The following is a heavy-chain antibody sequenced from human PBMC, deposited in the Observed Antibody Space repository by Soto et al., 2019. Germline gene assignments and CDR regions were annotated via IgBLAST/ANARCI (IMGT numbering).Heavy chain of an antibody. J-gene: IGHJ6*02. CDR1: GGTFRSYS. V-gene: IGHV1-69*01. D-gene: IGHD3-22*01. CDR2: IIPIFDIT. CDR3: ARPDEGGYSSNHHYYYALDV. Sequence: QVQLVQSGAEVKKPGSSVKVSCKASGGTFRSYSISWVRQAPGQGLEWMGGIIPIFDITNYAQKFQGRVTITADESTSTAYMELCSLGSDDTADYYCARPDEGGYSSNHHYYYALDVWGQGTTVTV.